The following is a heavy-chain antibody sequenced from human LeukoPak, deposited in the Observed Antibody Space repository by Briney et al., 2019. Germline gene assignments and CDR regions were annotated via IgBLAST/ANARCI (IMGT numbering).Heavy chain of an antibody. Sequence: ASVKVSCKASGGTFSSYAISWVRQAPGQGLEWMGRIIPILGIANYAQKFQGRVTITADKSTSTAYMELSSLRSEDTAVYYCARDGRPDCSSTSCYISSRAARHRGFDYWGQGTLVTVSS. CDR1: GGTFSSYA. V-gene: IGHV1-69*04. CDR3: ARDGRPDCSSTSCYISSRAARHRGFDY. J-gene: IGHJ4*02. D-gene: IGHD2-2*02. CDR2: IIPILGIA.